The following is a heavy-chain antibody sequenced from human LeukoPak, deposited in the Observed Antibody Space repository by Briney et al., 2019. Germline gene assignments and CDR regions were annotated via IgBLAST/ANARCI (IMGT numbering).Heavy chain of an antibody. V-gene: IGHV4-61*02. D-gene: IGHD3-16*02. Sequence: PSETLSLTCTVSGSSISSGVYYWSWIRQPAGKGLEWIGRIHTRGTTNYNPSLKSRVTISVDTPKSQFSLNLSSVTAADTGVYYCARAPECGWGSYLLYWGQGIQVTVSS. CDR2: IHTRGTT. J-gene: IGHJ4*02. CDR1: GSSISSGVYY. CDR3: ARAPECGWGSYLLY.